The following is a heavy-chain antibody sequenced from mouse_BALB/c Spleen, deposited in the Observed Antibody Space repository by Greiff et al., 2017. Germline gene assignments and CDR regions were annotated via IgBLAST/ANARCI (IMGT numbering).Heavy chain of an antibody. D-gene: IGHD2-10*01. CDR2: ISDGGSYT. CDR1: GFTFSDYY. CDR3: AREAYYGIAWFAY. Sequence: EVQGVESGGGLVKPGGSLKLSCAASGFTFSDYYMYWVRQTPEKRLEWVATISDGGSYTYYPDSVKGRFTISRDNAKNNLYLQMSSLKSEDTAMYYCAREAYYGIAWFAYWGQGTLVTVSA. J-gene: IGHJ3*01. V-gene: IGHV5-4*02.